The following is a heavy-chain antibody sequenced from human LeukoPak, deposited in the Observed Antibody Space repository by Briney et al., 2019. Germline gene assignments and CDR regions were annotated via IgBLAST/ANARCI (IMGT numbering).Heavy chain of an antibody. V-gene: IGHV4-59*08. CDR2: IYYSGST. Sequence: SETLSLTCTVSGGSISSYYWSWIRQPPGKGLEWIGYIYYSGSTNYNPSLKGRVTISVDTSKNQFSLKLSSVTAADTAVYYCASIDPSRNGYYFDYWGQGTLVTVSS. J-gene: IGHJ4*02. D-gene: IGHD2-8*01. CDR1: GGSISSYY. CDR3: ASIDPSRNGYYFDY.